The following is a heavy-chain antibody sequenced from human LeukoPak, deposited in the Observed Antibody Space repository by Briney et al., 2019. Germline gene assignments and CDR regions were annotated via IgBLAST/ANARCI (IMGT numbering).Heavy chain of an antibody. CDR3: ARQMITFGGGFDY. D-gene: IGHD3-16*01. Sequence: GESLKISCEGSGYRFTSYWIGWVRQMPGKGLEWMGIIYPGDSDTRYSPSFQGQVTISADKSISTAYLQWSSLKASDTAMYYCARQMITFGGGFDYWGQGTLVTVSS. V-gene: IGHV5-51*01. J-gene: IGHJ4*02. CDR1: GYRFTSYW. CDR2: IYPGDSDT.